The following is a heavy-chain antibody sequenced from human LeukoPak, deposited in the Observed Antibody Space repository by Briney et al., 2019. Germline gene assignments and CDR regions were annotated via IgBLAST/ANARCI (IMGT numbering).Heavy chain of an antibody. V-gene: IGHV4-61*02. Sequence: PSETLSLTCTVSGGSISSGSYYWNWIRQPAGKGLEWIGRMYTSGSTNYNPSLKSRATISLDTSKNQFSLKLSSVTAADTAVYYCARAEIQLRHDYWGQGTLVTVSS. CDR3: ARAEIQLRHDY. J-gene: IGHJ4*02. CDR2: MYTSGST. CDR1: GGSISSGSYY. D-gene: IGHD5-18*01.